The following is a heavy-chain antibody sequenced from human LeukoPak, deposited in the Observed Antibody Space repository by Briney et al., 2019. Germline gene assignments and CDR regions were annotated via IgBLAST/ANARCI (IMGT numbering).Heavy chain of an antibody. D-gene: IGHD2-2*01. J-gene: IGHJ4*02. CDR1: GYTFTSYY. Sequence: SCKASGYTFTSYYMHWVRQAPGKGLVWVSRINSDGSSTDYADSVKGRFTISRDNAKNTLYLQMHSLRAEDTAMYYCASPRYCTSSSCYFAYWGQGTLVTVSS. CDR2: INSDGSST. CDR3: ASPRYCTSSSCYFAY. V-gene: IGHV3-74*01.